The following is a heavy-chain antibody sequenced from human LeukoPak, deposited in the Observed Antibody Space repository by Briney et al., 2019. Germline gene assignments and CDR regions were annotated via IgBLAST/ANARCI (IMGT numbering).Heavy chain of an antibody. J-gene: IGHJ4*02. V-gene: IGHV3-7*01. CDR2: IKQDGSEK. D-gene: IGHD2-15*01. CDR3: ASVREWQLQNAPFDY. Sequence: GGSLRLSCAASGFSLRTSWMSWVRQAPGKGLEWVANIKQDGSEKYYVDSVKGRFTISRDNAKNSLYLQMNSLRAEDTAVYYCASVREWQLQNAPFDYWGQGTLVTVSS. CDR1: GFSLRTSW.